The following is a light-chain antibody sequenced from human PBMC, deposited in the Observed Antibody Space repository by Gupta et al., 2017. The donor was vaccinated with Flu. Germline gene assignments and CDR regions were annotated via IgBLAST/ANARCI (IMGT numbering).Light chain of an antibody. J-gene: IGLJ3*02. CDR1: TSTAWAGYD. V-gene: IGLV1-40*01. Sequence: VPTSSTGCTSTAWAGYDVHWYRQRPGTAPDLLIYGDSNRASGVPDRISGSKSGTSASLAITGLQAEDEADYYCQSEDSSGGCWVFGGGTKLTAL. CDR3: QSEDSSGGCWV. CDR2: GDS.